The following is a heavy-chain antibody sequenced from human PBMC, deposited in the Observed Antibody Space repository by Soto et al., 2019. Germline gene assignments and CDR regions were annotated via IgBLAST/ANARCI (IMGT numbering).Heavy chain of an antibody. V-gene: IGHV4-39*01. D-gene: IGHD3-22*01. J-gene: IGHJ6*02. CDR2: IYYTGDT. CDR3: ARHKELLLASLSYGLDL. Sequence: SETLSLTCTVSGDFVSSSRYYWGWIRQPPGKGLEWIGSIYYTGDTFFNPSLKSRVTFSVDPSKNRFSLKLTSLTAADTAVYFCARHKELLLASLSYGLDLWGQGTTVTVSS. CDR1: GDFVSSSRYY.